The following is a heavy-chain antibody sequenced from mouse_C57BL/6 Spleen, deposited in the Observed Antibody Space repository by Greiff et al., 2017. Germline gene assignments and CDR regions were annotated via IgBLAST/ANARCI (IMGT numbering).Heavy chain of an antibody. J-gene: IGHJ3*01. D-gene: IGHD2-4*01. CDR3: ARSYYDYDGWFAY. CDR1: GFTFSDYG. V-gene: IGHV5-15*01. Sequence: EVQLQQSGGGLVQPGGSLKLSCAASGFTFSDYGMAWVRQAPRKGPEWVAFISNLAYSIYYADTVTGRFTISRENAKNTLYLEMSSLRSEDTAMYYCARSYYDYDGWFAYWGQGTLVTVSA. CDR2: ISNLAYSI.